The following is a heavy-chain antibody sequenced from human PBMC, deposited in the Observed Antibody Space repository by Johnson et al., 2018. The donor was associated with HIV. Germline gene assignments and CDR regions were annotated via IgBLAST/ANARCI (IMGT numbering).Heavy chain of an antibody. Sequence: VQLVESGGGVVQPGRSLRLSCAASGFTFSNYAMHWVRQAPGKGLESISTISSNGGSTYYANSVKGGFTISRDNSKNTLYLQIGSLRAEDMAMYYCARGSRYTFDNDDVHLLHAFYIWGQGTMVTVSS. D-gene: IGHD3-16*01. J-gene: IGHJ3*02. CDR2: ISSNGGST. CDR3: ARGSRYTFDNDDVHLLHAFYI. CDR1: GFTFSNYA. V-gene: IGHV3-64*01.